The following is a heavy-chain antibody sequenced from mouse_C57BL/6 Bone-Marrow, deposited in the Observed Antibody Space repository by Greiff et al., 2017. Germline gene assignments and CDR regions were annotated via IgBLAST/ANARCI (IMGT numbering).Heavy chain of an antibody. D-gene: IGHD1-1*01. CDR3: AREGTTVVDWYFDV. Sequence: EVHLVESEGGLVQPGSSMKLSCTASGFTFSDYYMAWVRQVPEKGLEWVANINYDGSSTYYLDSLKSRFIISRDNAKNILYLQMSSLKSEDTATYYCAREGTTVVDWYFDVWGTGTTVTVSS. CDR1: GFTFSDYY. J-gene: IGHJ1*03. CDR2: INYDGSST. V-gene: IGHV5-16*01.